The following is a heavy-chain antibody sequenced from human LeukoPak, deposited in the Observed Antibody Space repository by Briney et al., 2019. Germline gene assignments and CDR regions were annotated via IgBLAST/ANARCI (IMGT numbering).Heavy chain of an antibody. CDR2: ISDSGNTT. D-gene: IGHD6-25*01. V-gene: IGHV3-11*01. CDR3: AKAASPIAEYFQH. Sequence: GGSLRLSCAASGFTFSDYYMSWIRQAPGKGLEWVSYISDSGNTTYYADSVKGRFTISRDNAKNSLYLQMNSLRAEDTAVYYCAKAASPIAEYFQHWGQGTLVTVSS. CDR1: GFTFSDYY. J-gene: IGHJ1*01.